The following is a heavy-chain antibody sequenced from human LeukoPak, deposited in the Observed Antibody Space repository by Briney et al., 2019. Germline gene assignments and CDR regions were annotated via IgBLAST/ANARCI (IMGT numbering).Heavy chain of an antibody. Sequence: GASVKVSCKASGYTFTGYHMHWVRQAPGQGLEWMGWINPKSGGTKYAQKLQGRVTMTRDTSISTAYMELSRLRVDDTAVYYCARGGHGRYYDSSGYYHSLPDDYWGQGTLVTVSS. J-gene: IGHJ4*02. V-gene: IGHV1-2*02. CDR1: GYTFTGYH. CDR2: INPKSGGT. CDR3: ARGGHGRYYDSSGYYHSLPDDY. D-gene: IGHD3-22*01.